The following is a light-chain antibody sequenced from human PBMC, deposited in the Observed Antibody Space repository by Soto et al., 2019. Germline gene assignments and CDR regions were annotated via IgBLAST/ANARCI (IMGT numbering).Light chain of an antibody. CDR3: SSYAGSYHWV. CDR1: SSDVGGYKY. V-gene: IGLV2-8*01. CDR2: EVS. Sequence: QSALTQPPSASGSPGQSVTISCTGTSSDVGGYKYVSWYQQHPGKAPKLLIYEVSKRPSGVPDRFSGSKSGNTASLTVSGLQAAAEAYYYCSSYAGSYHWVFGGGTKLTVL. J-gene: IGLJ3*02.